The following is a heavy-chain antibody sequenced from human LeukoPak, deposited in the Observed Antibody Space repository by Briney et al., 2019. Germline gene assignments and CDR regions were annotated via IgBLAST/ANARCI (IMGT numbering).Heavy chain of an antibody. V-gene: IGHV1-46*01. Sequence: GASVKVSCKASGYTSITYYMHWVRQAPGQGREWMGIINPSGGSTSYAQRFQGRRTMTRDTSTSTVYMELSSLRSDDTAVYYCTRSDYGGDSPILGYWGQGTLVTVSS. D-gene: IGHD4-23*01. J-gene: IGHJ4*02. CDR2: INPSGGST. CDR3: TRSDYGGDSPILGY. CDR1: GYTSITYY.